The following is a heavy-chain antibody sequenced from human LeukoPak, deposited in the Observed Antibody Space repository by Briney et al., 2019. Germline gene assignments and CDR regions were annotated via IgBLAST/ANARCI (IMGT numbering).Heavy chain of an antibody. Sequence: GGSLRLSCAASGFTFSSYSMNWVRQAPGKGLEWVANIKQDGSEKYYVDSVKGRFTISRDNAKNSLYLQMNSLRAEDTAVYYCARDLYYYDSSGYSLWGQGTLVTVSS. D-gene: IGHD3-22*01. CDR2: IKQDGSEK. CDR1: GFTFSSYS. J-gene: IGHJ4*02. CDR3: ARDLYYYDSSGYSL. V-gene: IGHV3-7*01.